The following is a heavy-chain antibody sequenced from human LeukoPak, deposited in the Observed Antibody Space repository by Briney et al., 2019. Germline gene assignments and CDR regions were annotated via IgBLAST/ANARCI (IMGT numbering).Heavy chain of an antibody. CDR2: IWYDGSNK. Sequence: PGGSLRLSCAVSGLSFSGYSMTWVRQAPGKGLEWVAVIWYDGSNKYYADSVKGRFTISRDNSKNTLYLQMNSLRAEDTAVYYCAKDSSRGADAFDIWGQGTMVTVSS. J-gene: IGHJ3*02. CDR3: AKDSSRGADAFDI. V-gene: IGHV3-33*06. D-gene: IGHD6-13*01. CDR1: GLSFSGYS.